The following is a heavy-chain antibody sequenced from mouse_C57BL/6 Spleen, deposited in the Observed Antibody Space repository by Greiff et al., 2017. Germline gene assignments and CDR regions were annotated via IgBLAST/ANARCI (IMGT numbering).Heavy chain of an antibody. J-gene: IGHJ3*01. V-gene: IGHV1-59*01. D-gene: IGHD3-2*02. CDR3: AREGHLRTWFAY. CDR1: GYTFTSYW. Sequence: QVQLQQPGAELVRPGTSVKLSCKASGYTFTSYWMHWVKQRPGQGLEWIGVIDPSDSYTNYNQKFKGKATLTVDTSSSTAYMQLSSLTSEDSAVYYCAREGHLRTWFAYWGQGTLVTVSA. CDR2: IDPSDSYT.